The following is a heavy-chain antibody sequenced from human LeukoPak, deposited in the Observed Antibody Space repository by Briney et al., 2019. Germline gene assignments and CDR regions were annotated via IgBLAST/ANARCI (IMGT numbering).Heavy chain of an antibody. J-gene: IGHJ4*02. CDR1: GGSIRSYY. Sequence: SETLSLTCTVSGGSIRSYYWSWIRQPPGKGLEWIGYIYYSGSTNYNPSLKSRVTISVDTSKNQFSLKVSSVTAADTAVYYCARGGSGRLFDYWGQGTLVTVSS. CDR2: IYYSGST. V-gene: IGHV4-59*01. D-gene: IGHD6-19*01. CDR3: ARGGSGRLFDY.